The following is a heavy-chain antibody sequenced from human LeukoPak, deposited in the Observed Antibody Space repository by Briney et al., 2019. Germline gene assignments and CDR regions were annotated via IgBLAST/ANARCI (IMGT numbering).Heavy chain of an antibody. CDR3: ARDHRSGSFNYGDYH. CDR2: ISSSGSTI. D-gene: IGHD4-17*01. Sequence: GGSLRLSCAASGFTFSDCYMSWIRQAPGKGLEWVSYISSSGSTIYYADSVKGRFTISRDNAKNSLYLQMNSLRAEDTAVYYCARDHRSGSFNYGDYHWGQGTLVTVSS. CDR1: GFTFSDCY. V-gene: IGHV3-11*01. J-gene: IGHJ4*02.